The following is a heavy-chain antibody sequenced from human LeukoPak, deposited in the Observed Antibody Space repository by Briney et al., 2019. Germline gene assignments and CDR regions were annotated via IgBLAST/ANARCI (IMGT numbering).Heavy chain of an antibody. CDR2: ISGSRGST. CDR1: GFTFSTCA. Sequence: GGSLRLSCAASGFTFSTCAMTWVRQAPGKGLEWVSAISGSRGSTYYADSVKGRFTISRDNAKNSLFLQMNSLRADDTAVYYCARDRRFGSSGWYTVDSWGQGTLVTVSS. CDR3: ARDRRFGSSGWYTVDS. V-gene: IGHV3-23*01. J-gene: IGHJ4*02. D-gene: IGHD6-19*01.